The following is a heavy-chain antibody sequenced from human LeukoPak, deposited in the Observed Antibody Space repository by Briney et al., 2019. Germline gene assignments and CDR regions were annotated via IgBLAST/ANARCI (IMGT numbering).Heavy chain of an antibody. CDR3: AKDSNTRYSGSWYPDY. V-gene: IGHV3-23*01. D-gene: IGHD6-13*01. CDR2: ISGSGGST. CDR1: GLTFSSYA. J-gene: IGHJ4*02. Sequence: GGSLRLSCAASGLTFSSYAMSWVRQAPGKGLEWVSAISGSGGSTYYADSVKGRFTISRDNSKNTLYLQMNSLRAEDTAVYYCAKDSNTRYSGSWYPDYWGQGTLVTVSS.